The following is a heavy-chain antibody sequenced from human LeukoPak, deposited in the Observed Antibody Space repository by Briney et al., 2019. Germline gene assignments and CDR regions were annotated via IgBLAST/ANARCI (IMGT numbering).Heavy chain of an antibody. CDR2: INPNSGGT. CDR1: GYTFTGYY. V-gene: IGHV1-2*06. J-gene: IGHJ4*02. D-gene: IGHD1-26*01. CDR3: ARDSRLVGANETFDY. Sequence: ASVKVSCKASGYTFTGYYMHWVRQAPGQGLEWMGRINPNSGGTNYAQKFQGRVTMTRDTSISTAYMELSRLRSDDTAVYYCARDSRLVGANETFDYWGQGTLVTVSS.